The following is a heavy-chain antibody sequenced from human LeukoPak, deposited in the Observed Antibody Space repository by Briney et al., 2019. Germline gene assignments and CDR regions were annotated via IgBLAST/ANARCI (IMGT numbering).Heavy chain of an antibody. CDR1: GFTFSSYA. CDR2: ISGSGGST. CDR3: AKYDSSSWPRSGDAFDI. V-gene: IGHV3-23*01. Sequence: GGSLRLSCAASGFTFSSYAMSWVRQAPGEGLEWVSAISGSGGSTYYADSVKGRFTISRDNSKNTLYLQMNSLRAEDTAVYYCAKYDSSSWPRSGDAFDIWGQGTMVTVSS. J-gene: IGHJ3*02. D-gene: IGHD6-13*01.